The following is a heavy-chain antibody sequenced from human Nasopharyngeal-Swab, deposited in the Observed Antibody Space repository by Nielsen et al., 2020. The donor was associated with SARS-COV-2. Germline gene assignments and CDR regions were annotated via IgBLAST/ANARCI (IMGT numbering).Heavy chain of an antibody. V-gene: IGHV3-21*01. D-gene: IGHD3-3*01. CDR1: GFTFRDYS. CDR2: IGRYGTDI. CDR3: ARGSVFGVANGMDV. Sequence: ESLKISCAASGFTFRDYSMNWVRQAPGKGLEWVSSIGRYGTDIFHADSVKGRFSVFRDAANKSIYLQMRSLRAEDTAVYYCARGSVFGVANGMDVWGKGNTVTVAS. J-gene: IGHJ6*04.